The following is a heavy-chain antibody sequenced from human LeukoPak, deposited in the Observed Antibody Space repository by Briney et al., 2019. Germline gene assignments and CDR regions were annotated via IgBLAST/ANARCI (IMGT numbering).Heavy chain of an antibody. CDR1: GFTFSSYW. Sequence: TGGSLRLSCAASGFTFSSYWMHWVRQAPGKGLVWVSRINSDGSSTSYADSVMGRFTISRDNAKNTLYLQMNSLRAEDTAVYYCARSRPSTYYYDSSGYRPIDYWGQGTLVTVSS. CDR2: INSDGSST. D-gene: IGHD3-22*01. CDR3: ARSRPSTYYYDSSGYRPIDY. V-gene: IGHV3-74*01. J-gene: IGHJ4*02.